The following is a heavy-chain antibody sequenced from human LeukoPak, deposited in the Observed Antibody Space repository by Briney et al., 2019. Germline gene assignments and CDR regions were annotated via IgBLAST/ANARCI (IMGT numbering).Heavy chain of an antibody. D-gene: IGHD1-1*01. Sequence: PSETLSLTCTVSGGSISSGGYYWSWIRQPPGKGLEWIGYIYHSGSTYYNPSPKSRVTISLDRSKIQFSLKLSSVTAADTAVYYCARDTDTTLPISWGQGTLVTVSS. CDR1: GGSISSGGYY. V-gene: IGHV4-30-2*01. J-gene: IGHJ5*02. CDR2: IYHSGST. CDR3: ARDTDTTLPIS.